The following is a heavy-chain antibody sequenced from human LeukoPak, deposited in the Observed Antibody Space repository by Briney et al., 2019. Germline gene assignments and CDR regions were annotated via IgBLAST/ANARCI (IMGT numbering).Heavy chain of an antibody. D-gene: IGHD3-16*02. Sequence: TGGSLRLSCAASGFTFSGYSMNWVRQAPGKGLEWVSTITGSGGSTYYADSVKGRFTISRDNSKNTLYLQMNSLRAEDTAVYYCAKGRREVMVPFDYWGQGTLVTVSS. CDR3: AKGRREVMVPFDY. V-gene: IGHV3-23*01. J-gene: IGHJ4*02. CDR1: GFTFSGYS. CDR2: ITGSGGST.